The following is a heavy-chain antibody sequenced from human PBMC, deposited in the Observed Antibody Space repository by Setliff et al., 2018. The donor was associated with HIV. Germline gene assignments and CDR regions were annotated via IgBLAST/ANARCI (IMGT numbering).Heavy chain of an antibody. Sequence: ASVKVSCKASGYTFTDYYMHWVRQAPGQGLEWMGRINTNSGGTNHAQKFQGRVTMTRDTSSSTAYMELSRLRSDDTAVYYCATKVYCTNGVCLDAFDLWGQGTMVTVSS. D-gene: IGHD2-8*01. V-gene: IGHV1-2*06. CDR3: ATKVYCTNGVCLDAFDL. J-gene: IGHJ3*01. CDR2: INTNSGGT. CDR1: GYTFTDYY.